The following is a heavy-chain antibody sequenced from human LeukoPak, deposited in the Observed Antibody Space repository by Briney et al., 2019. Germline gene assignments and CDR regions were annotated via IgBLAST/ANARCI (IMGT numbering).Heavy chain of an antibody. CDR1: GFTFSSYS. V-gene: IGHV3-21*01. CDR3: AREAPYSSGWYGFDY. Sequence: PGGSLRLSCAASGFTFSSYSMNWVRQAPGKGLEWVSSISSSSSYIYYADSVKGRFTISRDNAKNSLYLQMNSLRAEDTAVYYCAREAPYSSGWYGFDYWGQGTLVTVSS. D-gene: IGHD6-19*01. CDR2: ISSSSSYI. J-gene: IGHJ4*02.